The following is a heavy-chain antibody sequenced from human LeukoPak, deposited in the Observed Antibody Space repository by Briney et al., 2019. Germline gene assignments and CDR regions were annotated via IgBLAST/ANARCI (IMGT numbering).Heavy chain of an antibody. D-gene: IGHD4-17*01. CDR1: GFTFSSYS. V-gene: IGHV3-21*01. J-gene: IGHJ4*02. CDR2: ISSSSSYI. CDR3: VAGDYHSWLIYFDY. Sequence: PGGSLRLSCAASGFTFSSYSMNWVRQAPGKGLEWVSSISSSSSYIYYADSVKGRFIISRDNAKNSLYLQMNSLRAEDTAVYYCVAGDYHSWLIYFDYWGEGTLVTVS.